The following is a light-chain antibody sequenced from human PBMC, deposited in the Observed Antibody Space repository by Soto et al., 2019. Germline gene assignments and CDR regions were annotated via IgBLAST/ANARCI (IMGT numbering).Light chain of an antibody. Sequence: QSALTPPRSVSGSPGQSVTISCTGTSSDVGGYNYVSWYQQHPGKAPKLMIYDVSTRPSGVPDRFSGSKSGNTAYLTISGLQAEDEADYYCCSYAGSYKVVFGGVTKLTVL. V-gene: IGLV2-11*01. CDR1: SSDVGGYNY. CDR2: DVS. J-gene: IGLJ2*01. CDR3: CSYAGSYKVV.